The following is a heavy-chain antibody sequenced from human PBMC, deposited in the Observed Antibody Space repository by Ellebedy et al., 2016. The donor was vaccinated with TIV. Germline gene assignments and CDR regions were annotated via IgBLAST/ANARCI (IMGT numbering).Heavy chain of an antibody. CDR1: GFTFSSYG. CDR3: ARDQTPSIAVAGTIQH. V-gene: IGHV3-33*01. D-gene: IGHD6-19*01. J-gene: IGHJ1*01. Sequence: GESLKISXAASGFTFSSYGMHWVRQAPGKGLEWVAVIWYDGSNKYYADSVKGRFTISRDNSKNTLYLQMNSLRAEDTAVYYCARDQTPSIAVAGTIQHWGQGTLVTVSS. CDR2: IWYDGSNK.